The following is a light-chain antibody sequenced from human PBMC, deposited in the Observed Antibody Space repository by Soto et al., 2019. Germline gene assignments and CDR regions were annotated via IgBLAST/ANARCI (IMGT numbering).Light chain of an antibody. V-gene: IGLV2-14*02. CDR1: SSDVGSYNL. J-gene: IGLJ1*01. CDR3: SSCTSSTPLEV. Sequence: QAVLTQPASVSGSPGQSITISCTGTSSDVGSYNLVSWYQQHPGKAPKLMIYEGSKRPSGVSNRFSGSKSGDTASLTISGLQAEDEADYYCSSCTSSTPLEVFGTGTKVTVL. CDR2: EGS.